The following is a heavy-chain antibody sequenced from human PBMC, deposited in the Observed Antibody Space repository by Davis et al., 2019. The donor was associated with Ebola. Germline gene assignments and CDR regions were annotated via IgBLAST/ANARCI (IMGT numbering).Heavy chain of an antibody. CDR2: ISYDGSNK. D-gene: IGHD4-17*01. V-gene: IGHV3-30*03. J-gene: IGHJ6*02. Sequence: GGSLRLSCAASGFTFSSYGMPWVRQAPGKGLEWVAVISYDGSNKYYADSVKGRFTISRDNSKNTLYLQMNSLKAEDMAVYYCARVYGPVYYYGMDVWGQGTTVTVSS. CDR3: ARVYGPVYYYGMDV. CDR1: GFTFSSYG.